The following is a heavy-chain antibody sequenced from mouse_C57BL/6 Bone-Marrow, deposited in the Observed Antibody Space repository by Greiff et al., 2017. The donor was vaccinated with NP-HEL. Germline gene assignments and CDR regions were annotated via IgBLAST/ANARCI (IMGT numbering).Heavy chain of an antibody. V-gene: IGHV5-2*03. CDR2: INSDGGST. CDR1: EYEFPSHD. D-gene: IGHD2-13*01. Sequence: EVMLVESGGGLVQPGESLKLSCESNEYEFPSHDMSWVRQTPEKRLELVAAINSDGGSTYYQDTMQSPITISRDNTKKPLYLQMSSVRSEDTALYYCRRRNGDAGFADWGQGTLVTVSA. CDR3: RRRNGDAGFAD. J-gene: IGHJ3*01.